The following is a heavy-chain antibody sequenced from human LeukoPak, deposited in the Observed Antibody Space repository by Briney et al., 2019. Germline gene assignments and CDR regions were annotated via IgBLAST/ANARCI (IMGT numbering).Heavy chain of an antibody. J-gene: IGHJ4*02. CDR2: ISSSSSVSTYT. V-gene: IGHV3-21*01. Sequence: GGSLRLSCTASGFSFSSHSMNWVRQAPGKGLEWVSSISSSSSVSTYTYFADSVQGRFTISRDNAKNSVYLQMDSLRAEDTAVYYCVSAYGGLLDHWGQGTLVSVSS. CDR1: GFSFSSHS. CDR3: VSAYGGLLDH. D-gene: IGHD3-10*01.